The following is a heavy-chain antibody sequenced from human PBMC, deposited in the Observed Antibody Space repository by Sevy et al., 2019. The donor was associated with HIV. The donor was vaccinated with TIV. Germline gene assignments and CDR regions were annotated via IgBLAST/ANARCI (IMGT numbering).Heavy chain of an antibody. Sequence: GGSLRLSCVASGFTFSDYYMSWIRQAPGKGLEWVSYISSSGSTIYYADSVKGRFTISRDNAKNSLYLQMNSLRDEDTAVYYCARDRTTTYSGSYDYWGQGILVTVSS. CDR1: GFTFSDYY. CDR2: ISSSGSTI. V-gene: IGHV3-11*01. D-gene: IGHD1-26*01. CDR3: ARDRTTTYSGSYDY. J-gene: IGHJ4*02.